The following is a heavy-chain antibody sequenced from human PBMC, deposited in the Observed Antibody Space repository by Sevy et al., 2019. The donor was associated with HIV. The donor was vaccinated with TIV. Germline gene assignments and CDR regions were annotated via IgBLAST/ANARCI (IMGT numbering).Heavy chain of an antibody. CDR3: ARGPPRGELHYYYGMDV. V-gene: IGHV3-48*02. D-gene: IGHD1-26*01. Sequence: GGSLRLSCAASGFTFSSYSMIWVRQAPGKGLEWVSYISSSSSTIYYADSVKGRFSISRDNAKNSLYLQMNSLRDEDTAVYYCARGPPRGELHYYYGMDVWGQGTTVTVSS. CDR1: GFTFSSYS. CDR2: ISSSSSTI. J-gene: IGHJ6*02.